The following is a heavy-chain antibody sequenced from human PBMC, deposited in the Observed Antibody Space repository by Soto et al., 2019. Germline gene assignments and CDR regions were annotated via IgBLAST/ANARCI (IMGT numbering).Heavy chain of an antibody. CDR2: ISYDGSNK. CDR1: GFTFSSYA. J-gene: IGHJ4*02. V-gene: IGHV3-30-3*01. CDR3: ARDRLVVGVRFDY. D-gene: IGHD1-26*01. Sequence: QVQLVESGGGVVQPGRSLRLSCAASGFTFSSYAMHWVRQAPGKGLEWVAVISYDGSNKYYADSVKGRFTISRDNSKNTLYLQMNGLRAEDTAVYYCARDRLVVGVRFDYWGQGTLVTVSS.